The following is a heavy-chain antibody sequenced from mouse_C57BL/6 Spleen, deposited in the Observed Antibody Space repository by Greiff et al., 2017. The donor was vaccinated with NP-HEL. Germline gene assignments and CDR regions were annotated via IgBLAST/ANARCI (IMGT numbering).Heavy chain of an antibody. Sequence: VKLQESGAELVMPGASVKLSCKASGYTFTSYWMHWVKQRPGQGLEWIGEIDPSDSYTNYNQKFKGKSTLTVDKSSSTAYMQLSSLTSEDSAVYDCARTGTFDYWGQGTTLTVSS. CDR1: GYTFTSYW. D-gene: IGHD4-1*01. J-gene: IGHJ2*01. CDR3: ARTGTFDY. V-gene: IGHV1-69*01. CDR2: IDPSDSYT.